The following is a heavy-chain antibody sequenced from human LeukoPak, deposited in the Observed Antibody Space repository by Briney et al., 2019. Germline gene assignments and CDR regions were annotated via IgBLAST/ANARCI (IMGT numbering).Heavy chain of an antibody. Sequence: GGSLRLSCAASGFTFSSYSMNWVRQAPGKGLEWVSSISSSSSYIYYADSVKGRFTISRDNAKNSLYLQMNSLRAEDTAVYYCARAYSSFWPLDYWGQGTLVTVSS. D-gene: IGHD6-6*01. V-gene: IGHV3-21*01. CDR1: GFTFSSYS. CDR2: ISSSSSYI. CDR3: ARAYSSFWPLDY. J-gene: IGHJ4*02.